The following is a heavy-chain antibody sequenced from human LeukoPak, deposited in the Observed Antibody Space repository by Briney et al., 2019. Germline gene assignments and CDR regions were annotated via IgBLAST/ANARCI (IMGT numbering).Heavy chain of an antibody. CDR3: ARDKYYYDSSGYLSVYFDY. Sequence: PGGSLRLSCAASGFTFSSYSMNWVRQAPGKGLEWVSSISSSSSYIYYADSVKGRFTISRDNAKNSLYLQMNSLRAEDTAVYYCARDKYYYDSSGYLSVYFDYWGQGTLVTVPS. V-gene: IGHV3-21*01. CDR1: GFTFSSYS. D-gene: IGHD3-22*01. CDR2: ISSSSSYI. J-gene: IGHJ4*02.